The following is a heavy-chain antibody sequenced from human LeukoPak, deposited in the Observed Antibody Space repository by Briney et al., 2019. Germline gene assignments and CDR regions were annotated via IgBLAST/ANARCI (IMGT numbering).Heavy chain of an antibody. D-gene: IGHD6-19*01. V-gene: IGHV4-59*08. CDR2: IYYNGST. Sequence: GSLRLSCAASGFTVSSNYMSWIRQPPGMGLEWIGYIYYNGSTYYNPSLKSRVAISVDTSKNQFSLKLSSVTAADTAVYYYEVAGYPYGMDVWGQGTTVTVSS. J-gene: IGHJ6*02. CDR1: GFTVSSNY. CDR3: EVAGYPYGMDV.